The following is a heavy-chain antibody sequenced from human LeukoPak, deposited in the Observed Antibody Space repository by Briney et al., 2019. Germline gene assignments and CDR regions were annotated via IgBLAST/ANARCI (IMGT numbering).Heavy chain of an antibody. J-gene: IGHJ4*02. D-gene: IGHD6-13*01. V-gene: IGHV5-51*01. CDR3: ASLEGSSTWYYFDY. CDR2: IYPGDSDT. CDR1: GYTFTSYW. Sequence: GESLKISCKASGYTFTSYWIGWVRQMPGKGLDWMEIIYPGDSDTRYSTSFEGQVTISADKSINTAYLQWSRLKASDTAMYYCASLEGSSTWYYFDYWGQGTLVTVSS.